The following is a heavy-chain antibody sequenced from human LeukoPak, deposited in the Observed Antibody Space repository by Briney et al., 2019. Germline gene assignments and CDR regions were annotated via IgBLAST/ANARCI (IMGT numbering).Heavy chain of an antibody. D-gene: IGHD2-15*01. CDR1: GGSFSGYY. Sequence: PSETLSLTCAVYGGSFSGYYWSWIRQPPGKGLEWIGEINNSGSTNYNPSLKSRVTISVDTSKNQFSLKLSSVTAADTAVYYCARGPNIVVVVAATRRWFDPWGQGTLVTVSS. J-gene: IGHJ5*02. V-gene: IGHV4-34*01. CDR3: ARGPNIVVVVAATRRWFDP. CDR2: INNSGST.